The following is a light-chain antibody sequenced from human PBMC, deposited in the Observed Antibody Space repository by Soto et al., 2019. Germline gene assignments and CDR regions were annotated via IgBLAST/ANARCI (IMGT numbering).Light chain of an antibody. CDR3: SSYAGSNFVV. V-gene: IGLV2-8*01. CDR1: SSDVGGYNY. CDR2: EVT. J-gene: IGLJ2*01. Sequence: QSALTQPPSASGSPGQSVTISCTGTSSDVGGYNYVSWYQQHPGKAPKLMIYEVTKRPSGDPDRFSGSKSDNTASLTVSGLQAEDEADYYCSSYAGSNFVVFGGGTKVTVL.